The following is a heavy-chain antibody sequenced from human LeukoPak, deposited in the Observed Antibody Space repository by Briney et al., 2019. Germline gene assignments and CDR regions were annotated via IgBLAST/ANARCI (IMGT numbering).Heavy chain of an antibody. D-gene: IGHD3-10*01. CDR2: IYYSGST. V-gene: IGHV4-61*01. CDR3: ARSGGSRPYYYYYGMDV. CDR1: GGSVSSGSYY. Sequence: PSETLSLTCTVSGGSVSSGSYYWSWIRQPPGKGLEWIGYIYYSGSTNYNPSLKSRVTISVDTSKNQFSLKLSSVTAADTAVYYCARSGGSRPYYYYYGMDVWGQGTTVTVSS. J-gene: IGHJ6*02.